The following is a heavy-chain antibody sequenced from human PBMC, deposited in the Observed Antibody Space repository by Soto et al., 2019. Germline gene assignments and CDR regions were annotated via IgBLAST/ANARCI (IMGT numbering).Heavy chain of an antibody. J-gene: IGHJ3*02. CDR1: GYSFINYW. Sequence: GESLKISCRGSGYSFINYWVGWVRQMPGKGLEWMGIIYPGDSDTRYSPSFQGQVTISXXXXXXTXYXQXXXLKAXDTAMYYCARRLVTKTANAFDIWGQGTMVTVSS. CDR2: IYPGDSDT. V-gene: IGHV5-51*01. CDR3: ARRLVTKTANAFDI. D-gene: IGHD3-9*01.